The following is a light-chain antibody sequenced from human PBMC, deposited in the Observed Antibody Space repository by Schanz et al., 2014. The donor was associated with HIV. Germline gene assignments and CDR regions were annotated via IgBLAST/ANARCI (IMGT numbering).Light chain of an antibody. CDR1: SSDVGGYNY. CDR2: EVT. CDR3: CSYAGSYYV. J-gene: IGLJ1*01. Sequence: QSALTQPASVSGSPGQSITISCTGTSSDVGGYNYVSWCQQHPGKAPKLMIYEVTKRPSGVPDRFSGSKSGNTASLTVSGLQAEDEADYYCCSYAGSYYVFGTGTKLTVL. V-gene: IGLV2-8*01.